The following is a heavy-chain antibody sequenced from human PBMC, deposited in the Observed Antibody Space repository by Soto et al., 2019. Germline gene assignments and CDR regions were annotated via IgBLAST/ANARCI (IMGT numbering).Heavy chain of an antibody. J-gene: IGHJ6*02. CDR3: ARGTYYDFWSGPFYGMDV. Sequence: SVKVSCKASAGTFSSYAISWVRQAPGQGLEWMGGIIPIFGTANYAQKFQGRVTITADKSTSTAYMELSSLRSEDTAVYYCARGTYYDFWSGPFYGMDVWGQGTTVTVSS. D-gene: IGHD3-3*01. V-gene: IGHV1-69*06. CDR2: IIPIFGTA. CDR1: AGTFSSYA.